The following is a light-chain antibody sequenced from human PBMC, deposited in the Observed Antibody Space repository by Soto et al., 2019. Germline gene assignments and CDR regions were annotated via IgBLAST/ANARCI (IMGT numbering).Light chain of an antibody. CDR3: QQYENLPT. CDR1: QTISTW. Sequence: DMEMRQAPCCLSASLGSRVTLTCRASQTISTWMAWYQQKPGKAPKLLVYDASTLQSGVASRFSGSGSGTDFTFTISRLQPEDIATYYCQQYENLPTFGQGTRLEIK. J-gene: IGKJ5*01. CDR2: DAS. V-gene: IGKV1-5*01.